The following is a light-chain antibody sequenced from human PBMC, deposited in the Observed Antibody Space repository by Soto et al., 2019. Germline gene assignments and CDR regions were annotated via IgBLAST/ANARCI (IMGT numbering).Light chain of an antibody. CDR3: GTWDSSLSAGV. J-gene: IGLJ1*01. CDR2: DNT. CDR1: YSNIETNY. V-gene: IGLV1-51*01. Sequence: QSVLTQPPSISATPGQKVTISCSGSYSNIETNYVSWYQQLPGTAPKLLIYDNTERPSGIPDRFSGSKSGSSATLGITGLQTGDEADYCCGTWDSSLSAGVFGTGTKVTVL.